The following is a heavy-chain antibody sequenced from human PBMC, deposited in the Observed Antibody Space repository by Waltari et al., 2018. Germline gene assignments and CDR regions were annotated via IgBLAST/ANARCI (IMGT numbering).Heavy chain of an antibody. CDR1: GYSISSGYS. V-gene: IGHV4-61*02. D-gene: IGHD1-26*01. J-gene: IGHJ4*02. Sequence: QVQLQESGPGLVKPSETLSLTCAVSGYSISSGYSWTWIRQPAGKGLEWIGRIYTSGSTNYNPSLKSRVTISVDTSKNQFSLNLSSVTAADTAVYYCARGPLLSKVDYWGQGTLVTVSS. CDR3: ARGPLLSKVDY. CDR2: IYTSGST.